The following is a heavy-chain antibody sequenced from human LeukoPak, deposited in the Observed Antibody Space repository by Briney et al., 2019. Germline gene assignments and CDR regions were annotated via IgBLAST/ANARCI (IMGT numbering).Heavy chain of an antibody. CDR3: ARDWGSGMYYDFWSGHSMGAFDI. J-gene: IGHJ3*02. CDR1: GGSLSSSSYY. Sequence: SETLSLTCTLSGGSLSSSSYYWGWIRQPPGKGLEWIGCIYYSGSTYSNPYLKSRVTISVDTSKNQFSLKLSSVTAADTAVYYCARDWGSGMYYDFWSGHSMGAFDIWGQGTMVTVSS. D-gene: IGHD3-3*01. CDR2: IYYSGST. V-gene: IGHV4-39*07.